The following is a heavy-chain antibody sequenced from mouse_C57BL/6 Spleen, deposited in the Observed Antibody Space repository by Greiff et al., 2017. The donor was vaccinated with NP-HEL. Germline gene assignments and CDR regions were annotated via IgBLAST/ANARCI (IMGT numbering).Heavy chain of an antibody. CDR1: GYTFTSYW. D-gene: IGHD2-4*01. Sequence: VQLQQPGAELVRPGTSVKLSCKASGYTFTSYWMHWVKQRPGQGLEWIGVIDPSDSYTNYNQKFKGKATLTVDTSSSTAYMQLSSLTSEDSAVYYCARFDYDRAGYAMDYWGQGTSVTVSS. V-gene: IGHV1-59*01. J-gene: IGHJ4*01. CDR3: ARFDYDRAGYAMDY. CDR2: IDPSDSYT.